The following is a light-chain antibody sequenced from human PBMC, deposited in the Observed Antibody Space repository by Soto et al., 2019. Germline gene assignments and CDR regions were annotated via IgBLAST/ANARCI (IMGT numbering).Light chain of an antibody. CDR1: QSVSSY. Sequence: EIVLTQSPATLSLSPGERATLSCRASQSVSSYLAWYQQKPGQAPRLLIYDASNRATGIPARFSGSGSVTDFTLTISSPEPEDFAAYYCHQRSNWPPLTFGGGTKVEIK. CDR2: DAS. J-gene: IGKJ4*01. V-gene: IGKV3-11*01. CDR3: HQRSNWPPLT.